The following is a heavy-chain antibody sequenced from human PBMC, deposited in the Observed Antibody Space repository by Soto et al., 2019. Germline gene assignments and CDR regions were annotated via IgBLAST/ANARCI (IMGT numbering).Heavy chain of an antibody. V-gene: IGHV4-31*03. Sequence: QVQLQESGPGLVKPSQTLSLTCTVSGGSISSCGYYWSWIRQHPGKGLEWIGYIYYSGSTYYNPYLKSRVTIAVDTSKNQFSLKLSSVTAADTAVYYCARESIAARGVYSYWGQGTLVTVSS. CDR1: GGSISSCGYY. CDR2: IYYSGST. D-gene: IGHD6-6*01. CDR3: ARESIAARGVYSY. J-gene: IGHJ4*02.